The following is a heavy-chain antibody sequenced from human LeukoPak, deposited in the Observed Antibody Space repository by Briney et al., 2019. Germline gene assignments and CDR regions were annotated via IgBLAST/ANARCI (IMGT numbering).Heavy chain of an antibody. CDR1: GFIFSSYS. V-gene: IGHV3-21*01. CDR3: ARVSRGSSPEFDY. D-gene: IGHD6-6*01. Sequence: GGSLRLSCAASGFIFSSYSMNWVRQAPGKGLEWVSSISSSSYIYYADSVKGRFTISRDNAKNSLYLQMNSLRAEDTAVYYCARVSRGSSPEFDYWGQGTLVTVSS. CDR2: ISSSSYI. J-gene: IGHJ4*02.